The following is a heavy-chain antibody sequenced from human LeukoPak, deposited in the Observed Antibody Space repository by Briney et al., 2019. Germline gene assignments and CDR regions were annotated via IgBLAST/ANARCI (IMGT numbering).Heavy chain of an antibody. CDR3: ARRTHTAMVTIFDY. D-gene: IGHD5-18*01. V-gene: IGHV4-34*01. CDR1: GGSFSGYY. CDR2: INHSGST. J-gene: IGHJ4*02. Sequence: SETLSLTCAVYGGSFSGYYWSWIRQPPGKGLEWIGEINHSGSTNYNPSLKSRVTISEDTSKNQFSLKLSSVTAADTAVYYCARRTHTAMVTIFDYWGQGTLVTVSS.